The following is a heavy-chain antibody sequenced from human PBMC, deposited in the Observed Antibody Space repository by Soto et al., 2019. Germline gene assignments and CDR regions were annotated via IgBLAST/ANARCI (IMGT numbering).Heavy chain of an antibody. CDR2: ISAYNGNT. Sequence: ASVKVSCKASGYTFTSYGISWVRQAPGQGLEWMGWISAYNGNTNYAQKLQGRVTMTTDTSTSTAYMELRSLRSDDTAVYYCARAPKDIVVVPAAENWFDPWGQGTLVTVSS. CDR1: GYTFTSYG. D-gene: IGHD2-2*01. J-gene: IGHJ5*02. V-gene: IGHV1-18*01. CDR3: ARAPKDIVVVPAAENWFDP.